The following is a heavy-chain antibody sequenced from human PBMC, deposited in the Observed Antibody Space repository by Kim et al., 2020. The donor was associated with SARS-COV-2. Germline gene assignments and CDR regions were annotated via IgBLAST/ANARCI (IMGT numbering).Heavy chain of an antibody. D-gene: IGHD2-21*01. CDR2: IDPGDSWT. CDR1: GYTFPNVW. J-gene: IGHJ3*02. V-gene: IGHV5-10-1*01. Sequence: GESLKISCQASGYTFPNVWISWVRQMPGKGLEWMGKIDPGDSWTNYSPSFRGRVTMSVDKYENTAYLQWSSLKASDTAMYYCAKCVGDCFHDAIHIWGQGTMVIVSS. CDR3: AKCVGDCFHDAIHI.